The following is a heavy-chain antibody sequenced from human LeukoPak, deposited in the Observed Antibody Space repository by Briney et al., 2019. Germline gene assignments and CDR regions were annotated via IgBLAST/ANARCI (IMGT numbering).Heavy chain of an antibody. CDR3: AKNRGDLLSSRVGCDY. CDR1: GFTVSSNY. J-gene: IGHJ4*02. CDR2: IYSGGST. Sequence: PGGSLRLSCAASGFTVSSNYMSWVRQAPGKGLEWVSVIYSGGSTYYADSVKGRFTISRDNPKSTLYLQMNTLGAEDTAIYYCAKNRGDLLSSRVGCDYWGQGALVTVSS. D-gene: IGHD3-16*01. V-gene: IGHV3-53*01.